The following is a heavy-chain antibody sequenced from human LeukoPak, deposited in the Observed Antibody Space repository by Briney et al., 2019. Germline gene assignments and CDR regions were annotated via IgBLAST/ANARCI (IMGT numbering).Heavy chain of an antibody. J-gene: IGHJ5*02. CDR2: IYYSGST. Sequence: SETLSLTCTVSGGSISSGGYYWSWIRQHPGKGLEWVGYIYYSGSTYYNPSLKSRVTISVDTSKNQFSLKLSSVTAADTAVYYCARDSQQRGYDNNWFDPWGQGTLVTVSS. D-gene: IGHD5-12*01. CDR3: ARDSQQRGYDNNWFDP. CDR1: GGSISSGGYY. V-gene: IGHV4-31*03.